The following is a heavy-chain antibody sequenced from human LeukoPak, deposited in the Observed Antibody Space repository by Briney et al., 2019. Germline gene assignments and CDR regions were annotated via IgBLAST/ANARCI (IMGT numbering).Heavy chain of an antibody. CDR1: GYTFTGYY. J-gene: IGHJ4*02. Sequence: GASVKVSCKASGYTFTGYYMHWVRQAPGQGLEWMEWINPNSGGTNYAQKFQGRVTMTRDTSISTAYMELSRLRSDDTAVYYCARVDSSGWYYFDYWGQGTLVTVSS. CDR3: ARVDSSGWYYFDY. V-gene: IGHV1-2*02. CDR2: INPNSGGT. D-gene: IGHD6-19*01.